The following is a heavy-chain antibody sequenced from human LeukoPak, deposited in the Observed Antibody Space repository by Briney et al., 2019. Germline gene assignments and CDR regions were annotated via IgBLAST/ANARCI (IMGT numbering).Heavy chain of an antibody. J-gene: IGHJ4*02. CDR2: ISSSSSYI. D-gene: IGHD6-19*01. CDR1: GFTFSSYS. Sequence: GGSLRLSCAASGFTFSSYSMNWVRQAPGKGLEWVSSISSSSSYIYYADSVKGQFTISRDNAKNSLYLQMNSLRAEDTAVYYCARLTAVAGTFYFDYWGQGTLVTVSS. CDR3: ARLTAVAGTFYFDY. V-gene: IGHV3-21*01.